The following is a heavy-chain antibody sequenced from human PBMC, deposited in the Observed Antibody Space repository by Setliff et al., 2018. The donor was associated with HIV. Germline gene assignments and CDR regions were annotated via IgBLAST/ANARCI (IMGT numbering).Heavy chain of an antibody. J-gene: IGHJ4*02. D-gene: IGHD1-20*01. CDR2: MDSSGNT. V-gene: IGHV4-39*07. CDR3: VRQGHWYIPWYFDY. Sequence: PSETLSLTCTVSGGSITYSSYYWGWIRQPPGKGLEWIGSMDSSGNTCYSPSLRSRVTLSLDTSKNHISLHLSSVTAADTAVYYCVRQGHWYIPWYFDYWGQGALVTVSS. CDR1: GGSITYSSYY.